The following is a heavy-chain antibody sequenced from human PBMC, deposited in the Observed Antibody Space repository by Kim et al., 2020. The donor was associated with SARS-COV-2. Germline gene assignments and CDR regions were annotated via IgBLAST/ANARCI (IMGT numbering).Heavy chain of an antibody. CDR3: AKSSGWSVDYYYYGMDV. D-gene: IGHD6-19*01. CDR1: GLTFSSYA. J-gene: IGHJ6*02. V-gene: IGHV3-23*01. CDR2: ISGSGGST. Sequence: GGSLRLSCAASGLTFSSYAMSWVRQAPGKGLEWVSAISGSGGSTYYADSVKGRFTISRDNSKNTLYLQMNSLRAEDTAVYYCAKSSGWSVDYYYYGMDVWGQGTTVTVSS.